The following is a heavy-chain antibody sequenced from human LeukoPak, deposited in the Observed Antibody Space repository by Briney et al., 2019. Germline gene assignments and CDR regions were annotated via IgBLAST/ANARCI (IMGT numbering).Heavy chain of an antibody. J-gene: IGHJ4*02. CDR2: IYYSGTT. Sequence: ASESLSLACTVSGRSIGTYSCNSVRQPPGKGRGWIGYIYYSGTTNYNPYLKSRVTISVDTSKTQFSLKLSSVTAADTVVYCGARGVYIAAAQYGYWGQGTLVTVSS. D-gene: IGHD6-13*01. CDR3: ARGVYIAAAQYGY. CDR1: GRSIGTYS. V-gene: IGHV4-59*01.